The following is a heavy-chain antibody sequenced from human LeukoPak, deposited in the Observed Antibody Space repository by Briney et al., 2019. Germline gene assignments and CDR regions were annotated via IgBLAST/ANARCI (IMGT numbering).Heavy chain of an antibody. Sequence: GASVKVSCKASGGTFSSSAISWVRQAPGQGLEWMGRIIPIFGTANYAQKFQGRVTITTDESTSTAYMELSSLRSEDTAVYYCARASDCSGGSCPISYWGQGTLVTVSS. CDR2: IIPIFGTA. J-gene: IGHJ4*02. CDR1: GGTFSSSA. V-gene: IGHV1-69*05. CDR3: ARASDCSGGSCPISY. D-gene: IGHD2-15*01.